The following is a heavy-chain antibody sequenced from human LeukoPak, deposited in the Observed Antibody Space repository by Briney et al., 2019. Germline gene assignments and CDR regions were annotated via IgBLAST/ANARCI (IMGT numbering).Heavy chain of an antibody. Sequence: GRSLRLSCVVSGFTFSTHGFHWVRQAPGKGLEWVSVIWHDGGRKEYADSVRGRFTISRDNSNLYLQMNSLRAEDTAIYYCARDFGNSGFNLDYWGQGTPVTVSS. J-gene: IGHJ4*02. CDR1: GFTFSTHG. CDR3: ARDFGNSGFNLDY. D-gene: IGHD5-12*01. CDR2: IWHDGGRK. V-gene: IGHV3-33*01.